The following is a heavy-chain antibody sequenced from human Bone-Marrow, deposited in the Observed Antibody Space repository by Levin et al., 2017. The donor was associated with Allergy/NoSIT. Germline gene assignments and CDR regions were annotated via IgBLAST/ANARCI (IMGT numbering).Heavy chain of an antibody. Sequence: GESLKISCAASGFTFSPYSMNWVRQAPGKGLEWVSYISSSSSTIYYADSVKGRFTISRDNAKNLLYLQMNSLRDEDTAVYYWARGRETGYWRQGTLVTVSS. CDR2: ISSSSSTI. J-gene: IGHJ4*02. D-gene: IGHD1-26*01. V-gene: IGHV3-48*02. CDR1: GFTFSPYS. CDR3: ARGRETGY.